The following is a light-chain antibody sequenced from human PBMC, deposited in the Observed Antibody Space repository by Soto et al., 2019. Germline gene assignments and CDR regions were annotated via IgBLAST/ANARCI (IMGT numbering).Light chain of an antibody. V-gene: IGKV1-5*03. CDR1: QSISSW. J-gene: IGKJ1*01. Sequence: DIQMTQSPSTLSASVGDRVTITCRASQSISSWLAWYQQKPGKAPKVLIYKASRLESGVPSRFSGSGSGTEFTLTISSLQPDDFATYHCQQYNSYSTFGQGTKVEIK. CDR2: KAS. CDR3: QQYNSYST.